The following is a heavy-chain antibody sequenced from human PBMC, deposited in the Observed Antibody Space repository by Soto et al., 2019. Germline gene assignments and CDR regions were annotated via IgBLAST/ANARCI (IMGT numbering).Heavy chain of an antibody. CDR1: GYSFTSYW. V-gene: IGHV5-51*01. CDR2: IYPGDSDT. D-gene: IGHD6-19*01. J-gene: IGHJ6*02. CDR3: AREQWLVVEGGDYYYYGMDV. Sequence: GESLKISCKGSGYSFTSYWIGWVRQMPGKGLEWMGIIYPGDSDTRYSPSFQGQVTISADKSISTAYLQWSSLKASDTAMYYCAREQWLVVEGGDYYYYGMDVWGQGTTVTVSS.